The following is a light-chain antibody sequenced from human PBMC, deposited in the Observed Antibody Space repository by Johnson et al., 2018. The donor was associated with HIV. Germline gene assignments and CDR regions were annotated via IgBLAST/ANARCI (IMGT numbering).Light chain of an antibody. CDR2: ENN. Sequence: VSAAPGQKVTISCSGSSSNIGNNYVSWYQQLPGTAPKLLIYENNKRPSGIPDRFSGSKSGTSATLGITGLQTGDEADYYCGTWDSSLSAGVFGTGTKVTVL. V-gene: IGLV1-51*02. CDR1: SSNIGNNY. CDR3: GTWDSSLSAGV. J-gene: IGLJ1*01.